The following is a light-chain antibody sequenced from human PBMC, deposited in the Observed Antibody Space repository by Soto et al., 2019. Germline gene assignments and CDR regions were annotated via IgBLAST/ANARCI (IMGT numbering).Light chain of an antibody. CDR1: SSVVGGYNY. V-gene: IGLV2-14*01. CDR3: SSYTSSTAYV. CDR2: EVT. Sequence: QSALAQPASVSGSPGQSITISCTGTSSVVGGYNYVSWYQLHPGKAPKLILYEVTNRPSGVSDRFSGSKSGNTASLTISGLQAEDEADYYCSSYTSSTAYVFGTGTKVTVL. J-gene: IGLJ1*01.